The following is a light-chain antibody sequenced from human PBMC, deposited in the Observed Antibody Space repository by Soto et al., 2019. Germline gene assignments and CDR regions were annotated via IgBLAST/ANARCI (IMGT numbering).Light chain of an antibody. CDR2: GAS. J-gene: IGKJ5*01. V-gene: IGKV3-15*01. Sequence: EIVMTQSPATLSVSPGERVTLSCRASQSISSSLAWYQQRPGQPPRLLIYGASTRAAGIPPRFSGSGSGTDFTLTISSLEPEDFAVYYCQQRSNWPGITFGQGTRLEIK. CDR1: QSISSS. CDR3: QQRSNWPGIT.